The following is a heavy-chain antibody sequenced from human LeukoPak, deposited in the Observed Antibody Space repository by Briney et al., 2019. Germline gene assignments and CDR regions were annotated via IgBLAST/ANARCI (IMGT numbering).Heavy chain of an antibody. J-gene: IGHJ4*02. D-gene: IGHD6-13*01. CDR3: ARVPRSSSWPLDY. V-gene: IGHV1-2*02. Sequence: ASVKVSCKASGYMFIAYYMHWVRQAPGQGLEWMGWINPNSGGTNYAQKFRGRVTMTRDTSISTAYMELSRLRSDDTAVYYCARVPRSSSWPLDYWGQGTLVTVSS. CDR2: INPNSGGT. CDR1: GYMFIAYY.